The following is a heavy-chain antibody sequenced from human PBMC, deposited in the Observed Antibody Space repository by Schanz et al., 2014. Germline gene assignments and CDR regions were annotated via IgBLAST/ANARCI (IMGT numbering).Heavy chain of an antibody. CDR3: ARDFDDRRGYGSGYCLGDCRDV. CDR1: GFDFNSYS. Sequence: EVRLVESGGGLVQPGGSLRLSCEASGFDFNSYSMNWVRQVPGKGLEWLSYIATSSSTRHYADSVKGRVTISRDNAKNSVSLQMRRLRVEDTAVYYCARDFDDRRGYGSGYCLGDCRDVWGQGATXTVSS. D-gene: IGHD3-10*01. V-gene: IGHV3-48*01. CDR2: IATSSSTR. J-gene: IGHJ6*02.